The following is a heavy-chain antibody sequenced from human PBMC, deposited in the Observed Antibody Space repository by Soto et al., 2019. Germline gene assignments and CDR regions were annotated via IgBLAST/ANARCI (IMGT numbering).Heavy chain of an antibody. CDR3: ARGFLVD. CDR2: IKQDGSDK. CDR1: GFTFSNYW. Sequence: EVQLVESGGGLVQPGGSLRLSCAASGFTFSNYWMSWVRQAPEKGLEWVANIKQDGSDKYYVDSVKGRFTISRDNAKNSLYLQMNSLRAEDTAVYYCARGFLVDWGQGTLVTVSS. D-gene: IGHD6-6*01. J-gene: IGHJ4*02. V-gene: IGHV3-7*01.